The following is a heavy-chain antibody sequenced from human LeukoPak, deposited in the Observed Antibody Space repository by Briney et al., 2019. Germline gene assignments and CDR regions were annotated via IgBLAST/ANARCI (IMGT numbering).Heavy chain of an antibody. V-gene: IGHV3-11*04. Sequence: GGSLRLSCAASGFTFSDYYMSWIRQAPGKGLEWVSYISSSGSTIYYADSVKGRFTISRDNAKNSLYLQMNSLSAEDTAVYYCASLGSLAAAGYYYYYYMDVWGKGTTVTISS. CDR3: ASLGSLAAAGYYYYYYMDV. J-gene: IGHJ6*03. CDR1: GFTFSDYY. CDR2: ISSSGSTI. D-gene: IGHD6-13*01.